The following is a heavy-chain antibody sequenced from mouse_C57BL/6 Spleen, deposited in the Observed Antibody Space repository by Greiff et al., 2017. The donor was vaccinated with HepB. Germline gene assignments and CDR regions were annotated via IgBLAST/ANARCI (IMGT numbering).Heavy chain of an antibody. V-gene: IGHV3-6*01. CDR3: ARDPYYYGSSGYFDV. J-gene: IGHJ1*03. D-gene: IGHD1-1*01. CDR1: GYSITSGYY. CDR2: ISYDGSN. Sequence: EVQLQESGPGLVKPSQSLSLTCSVTGYSITSGYYWNWIRQFPGNKLEWMGYISYDGSNNYKPSLKNRISITRDTSKNQFFLKLNSVTTEETATSYCARDPYYYGSSGYFDVWGTGTTVTVSS.